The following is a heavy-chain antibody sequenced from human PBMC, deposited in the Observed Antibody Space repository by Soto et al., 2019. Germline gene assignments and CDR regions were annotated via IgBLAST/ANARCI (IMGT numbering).Heavy chain of an antibody. V-gene: IGHV3-23*01. J-gene: IGHJ6*02. D-gene: IGHD2-15*01. Sequence: EAQLLESGGELVQPGGSLRLSCAASALTFSTFDMSWVRQAPGTGLEWVSINSGSGDTTYYADSVKGRFTKYRDNSKNTVYLQMYSLKPEDTAVYYCATGGWLVVWGQGTTVTVSS. CDR2: NSGSGDTT. CDR1: ALTFSTFD. CDR3: ATGGWLVV.